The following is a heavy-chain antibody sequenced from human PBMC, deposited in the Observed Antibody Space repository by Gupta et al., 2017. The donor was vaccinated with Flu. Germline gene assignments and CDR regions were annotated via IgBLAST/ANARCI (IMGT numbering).Heavy chain of an antibody. CDR1: LTTGDRR. CDR3: ARKKNRYGECDC. Sequence: LTTGDRRVNWIRQPPGGALEWMERIVQADDHVYSPSLKRRLTISDDSSKNQLALKVTKLTTRDTAGYCCARKKNRYGECDCWGPGTLVNVSS. J-gene: IGHJ4*02. V-gene: IGHV2-70*04. D-gene: IGHD3-10*01. CDR2: IVQADDH.